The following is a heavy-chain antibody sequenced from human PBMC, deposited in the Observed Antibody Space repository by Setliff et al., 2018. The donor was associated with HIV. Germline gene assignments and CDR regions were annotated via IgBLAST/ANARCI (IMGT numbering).Heavy chain of an antibody. V-gene: IGHV3-74*01. D-gene: IGHD3-9*01. CDR2: INNDGSIT. J-gene: IGHJ4*02. CDR3: GREYYGILTGYYLDH. CDR1: GFTLIDHW. Sequence: GGSLRLSCAASGFTLIDHWMHWVRQVPGKGLVWVSRINNDGSITNYADSVKGRFSISRDNAKNTLYLQMNDLTVDDTGVYYCGREYYGILTGYYLDHWGQGTLVTVSS.